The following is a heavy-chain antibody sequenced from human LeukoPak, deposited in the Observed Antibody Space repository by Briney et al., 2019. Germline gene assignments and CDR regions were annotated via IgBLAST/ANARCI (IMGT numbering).Heavy chain of an antibody. Sequence: ASVKVSCKASGYTFTGYYMHWVRQAPGQGLEWMGWINPNSGGTNYAQKFQGRVTMTRDTSISTAYMELSRLRSDDTAVYYCARGLGHLRYFDWSHPDDPFDYWGQGTLVTVSS. J-gene: IGHJ4*02. CDR1: GYTFTGYY. CDR3: ARGLGHLRYFDWSHPDDPFDY. D-gene: IGHD3-9*01. V-gene: IGHV1-2*02. CDR2: INPNSGGT.